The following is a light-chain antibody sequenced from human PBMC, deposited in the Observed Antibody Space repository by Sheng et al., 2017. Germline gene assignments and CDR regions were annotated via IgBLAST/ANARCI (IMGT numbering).Light chain of an antibody. CDR3: QQYNNWPPYT. V-gene: IGKV3D-15*01. Sequence: EIVVTQFPATLSVSPGETATLSCRASQSVSSSLAWYQQKPGQAPRLLIYDASTRATGIPARFSGSGSGTDFTLTISSLEPEDSAVYYCQQYNNWPPYTFGQGTKLEIK. CDR2: DAS. CDR1: QSVSSS. J-gene: IGKJ2*01.